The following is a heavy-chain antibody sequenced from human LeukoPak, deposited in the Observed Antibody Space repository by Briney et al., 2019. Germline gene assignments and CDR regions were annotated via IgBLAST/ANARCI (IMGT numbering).Heavy chain of an antibody. D-gene: IGHD6-13*01. CDR2: MYYSGSS. J-gene: IGHJ5*02. V-gene: IGHV4-39*07. CDR3: VRSGSPGYSSGWSWFDP. Sequence: SETLSLTCNVSGGSISSSSYYWAWIRQTPGKGLEWIGSMYYSGSSYYNPSLKSRVTISLDTSKNQFSLKLSSVTAADTAVYYCVRSGSPGYSSGWSWFDPWGQGTLVTVSS. CDR1: GGSISSSSYY.